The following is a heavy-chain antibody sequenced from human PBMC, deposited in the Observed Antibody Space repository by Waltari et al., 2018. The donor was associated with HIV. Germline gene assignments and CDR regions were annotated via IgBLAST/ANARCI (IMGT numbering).Heavy chain of an antibody. V-gene: IGHV3-21*01. D-gene: IGHD3-22*01. CDR1: GFTFRSYS. J-gene: IGHJ6*02. CDR3: ARQDSSGGNYYYGMDV. CDR2: ISSSSIYI. Sequence: EVQLVESGGGLVKPGGSLRLSCAASGFTFRSYSMNWVRQAPGKGLEGVSSISSSSIYISYADSVKGRFTISRDNAKNSLYLQMNSLRAEDTAVYYCARQDSSGGNYYYGMDVWGQGTTVTVSS.